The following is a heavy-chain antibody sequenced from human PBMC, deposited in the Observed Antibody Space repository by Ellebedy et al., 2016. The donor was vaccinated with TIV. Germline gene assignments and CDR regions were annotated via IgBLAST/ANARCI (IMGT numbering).Heavy chain of an antibody. Sequence: SVKVSXXASGGTFSNFAISWVRQAPGQGLEWMGGIIPIFGTTNSAQNFQGRVTITADESASTAYMELSSLRSEDTAVYYCATSEIVIVPAASQYYYCAMDVWGQGTTVTVSS. J-gene: IGHJ6*02. V-gene: IGHV1-69*13. CDR1: GGTFSNFA. CDR2: IIPIFGTT. D-gene: IGHD2-2*01. CDR3: ATSEIVIVPAASQYYYCAMDV.